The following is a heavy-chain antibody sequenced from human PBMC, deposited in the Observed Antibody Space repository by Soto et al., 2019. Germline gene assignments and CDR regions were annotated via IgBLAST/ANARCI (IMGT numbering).Heavy chain of an antibody. D-gene: IGHD1-26*01. Sequence: SLKISCKGSGYSFTSYWISWVRQMPGKGLEWMGRIDPSDSYTNYSPSFQGHVTISADKSISTAYLQWSSLKASDTAMYYCARLVVGALYYYYGMDVWGQGTTVTVSS. CDR3: ARLVVGALYYYYGMDV. CDR2: IDPSDSYT. CDR1: GYSFTSYW. J-gene: IGHJ6*02. V-gene: IGHV5-10-1*01.